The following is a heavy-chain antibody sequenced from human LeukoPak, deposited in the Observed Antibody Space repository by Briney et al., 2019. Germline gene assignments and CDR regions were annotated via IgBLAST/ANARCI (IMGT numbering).Heavy chain of an antibody. D-gene: IGHD2/OR15-2a*01. CDR1: GGSFSGYY. CDR3: ARDLSDDAFDI. CDR2: IYYSGST. Sequence: PSETLSLTCAVYGGSFSGYYWSWIRQPPGKGLEWIGYIYYSGSTNYNPSLKSRVTISVDTSKNQFSLKLSSVTAADTAVYYCARDLSDDAFDIWGQGTMVTVSS. J-gene: IGHJ3*02. V-gene: IGHV4-59*01.